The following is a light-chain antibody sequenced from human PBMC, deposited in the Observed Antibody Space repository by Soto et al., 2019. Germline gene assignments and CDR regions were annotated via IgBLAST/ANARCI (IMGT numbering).Light chain of an antibody. CDR2: DVN. J-gene: IGLJ2*01. V-gene: IGLV2-14*03. Sequence: QSALTQPASVSGSPGQSITISCAGTRSDVGGYTYVSWYQQHPGKVPRLIISDVNKRPSGVSDRFSGYKSGNTAALTISGLQAEDEADYYCASFTRSGTVVFGGGTKLTVL. CDR1: RSDVGGYTY. CDR3: ASFTRSGTVV.